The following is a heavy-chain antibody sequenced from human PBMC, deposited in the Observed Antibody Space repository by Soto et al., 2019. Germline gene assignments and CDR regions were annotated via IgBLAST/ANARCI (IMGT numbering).Heavy chain of an antibody. CDR2: IYYSGST. Sequence: PSEPLSLTCSVSGDTSSTGGDTWALIRQPPAKGLEWIGTIYYSGSTYYNPSLKSRVTISVDTSKNQFSLKLSSVTAADTAVYYCARGLTTVTTVRYFDLWGRGTLVTFSS. D-gene: IGHD4-17*01. CDR3: ARGLTTVTTVRYFDL. CDR1: GDTSSTGGDT. V-gene: IGHV4-30-2*03. J-gene: IGHJ2*01.